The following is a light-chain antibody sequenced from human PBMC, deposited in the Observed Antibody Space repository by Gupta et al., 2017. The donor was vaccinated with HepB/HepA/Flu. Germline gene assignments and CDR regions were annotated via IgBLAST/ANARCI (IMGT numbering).Light chain of an antibody. CDR2: SAS. CDR3: QQFKSFPLT. V-gene: IGKV1-9*01. CDR1: QSISCY. Sequence: IQLTQSPSFLSSSVGGRVTITCRESQSISCYLAWYQQRPGQAPNLLIYSASTLQSGVPSRFSGSGSGTDFTLTISSLQPEDFASYYCQQFKSFPLTFGQGTRLEIK. J-gene: IGKJ5*01.